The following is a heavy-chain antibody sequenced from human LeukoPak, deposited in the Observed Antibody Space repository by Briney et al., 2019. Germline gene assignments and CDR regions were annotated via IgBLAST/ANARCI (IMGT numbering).Heavy chain of an antibody. V-gene: IGHV3-53*05. CDR1: GSTVSSNY. D-gene: IGHD1-26*01. CDR2: IYSGGST. Sequence: GGSLRLSCAASGSTVSSNYMSWVRQAPGKGLEWVSVIYSGGSTYYADSVKGRFTISRDNAKNSLYLQMNSLRAEDMALYYCAKVRVGGSYFQHWGQGTLVTVSS. CDR3: AKVRVGGSYFQH. J-gene: IGHJ1*01.